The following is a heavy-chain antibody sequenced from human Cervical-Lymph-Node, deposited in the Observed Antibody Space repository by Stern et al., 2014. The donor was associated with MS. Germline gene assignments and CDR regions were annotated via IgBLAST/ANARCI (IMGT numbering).Heavy chain of an antibody. J-gene: IGHJ3*02. CDR2: MNPNSGNT. CDR1: GYTFTSYD. CDR3: ARRSCAARPTSCAFDI. V-gene: IGHV1-8*01. D-gene: IGHD6-6*01. Sequence: QLQLVQSGADVTKPGASVKVSCKASGYTFTSYDINWVRQATGQGLEWMGWMNPNSGNTGYAQKFQGRGTMTRNTSISTAYMELSSLRSEDTAVYYCARRSCAARPTSCAFDIWGQGTMVTVSS.